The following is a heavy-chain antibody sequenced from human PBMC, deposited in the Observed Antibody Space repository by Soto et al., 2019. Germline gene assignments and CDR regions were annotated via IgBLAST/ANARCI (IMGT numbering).Heavy chain of an antibody. J-gene: IGHJ5*02. CDR1: GFSLSSSGVG. V-gene: IGHV2-5*02. CDR3: PHGTEKFDL. D-gene: IGHD1-1*01. Sequence: QITLKESGPTVVKPTQTLTLTCSFSGFSLSSSGVGVGWIRQPPGKALEWLALIYWDDDKRYSPSLKSRLTITKDTSNKQVALTMTNMDPVDTATYYCPHGTEKFDLCGQGTLVTVSS. CDR2: IYWDDDK.